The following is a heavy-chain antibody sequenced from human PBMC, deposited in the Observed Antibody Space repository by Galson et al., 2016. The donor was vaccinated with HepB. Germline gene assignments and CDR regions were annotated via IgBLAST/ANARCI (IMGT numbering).Heavy chain of an antibody. J-gene: IGHJ6*02. D-gene: IGHD6-19*01. CDR3: ARDDSGGWYGFHYGMDV. CDR2: IYYSGRT. Sequence: SETLSLTCTVSGASIRGYYLSWIRQPPGKGLEWIGYIYYSGRTNYNPSLKSRVTISVDTSKNQFSLKLSSVTAADTAVYYCARDDSGGWYGFHYGMDVWGRGTTVTVSS. V-gene: IGHV4-59*01. CDR1: GASIRGYY.